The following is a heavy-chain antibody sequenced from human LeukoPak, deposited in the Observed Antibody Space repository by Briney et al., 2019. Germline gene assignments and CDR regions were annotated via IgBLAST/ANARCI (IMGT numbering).Heavy chain of an antibody. CDR3: ARGVIQNEHLDY. J-gene: IGHJ4*02. D-gene: IGHD3-16*02. Sequence: GGSLRLSCAASGFTFSSNWMHWVRQAPGKGLVWVSRINSDGSGTSYADSVKGRFTISRDNAKNTLYLQMNSLRAEDTAVYYCARGVIQNEHLDYWGQGTLVTVSS. V-gene: IGHV3-74*01. CDR2: INSDGSGT. CDR1: GFTFSSNW.